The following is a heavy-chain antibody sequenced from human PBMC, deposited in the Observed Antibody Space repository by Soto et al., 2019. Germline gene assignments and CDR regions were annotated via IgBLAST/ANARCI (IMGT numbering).Heavy chain of an antibody. D-gene: IGHD5-12*01. V-gene: IGHV4-61*01. J-gene: IGHJ5*02. CDR3: ARDGESYDS. CDR2: IYYSGST. Sequence: SETLSLTCTVSGGSVSSGSYYLSWIRQPPGKGLEWIGYIYYSGSTNYNPSLKSRVTISVDTSKNQFSLKLSSVTAADTAVYYCARDGESYDSWGQGTLVTVSS. CDR1: GGSVSSGSYY.